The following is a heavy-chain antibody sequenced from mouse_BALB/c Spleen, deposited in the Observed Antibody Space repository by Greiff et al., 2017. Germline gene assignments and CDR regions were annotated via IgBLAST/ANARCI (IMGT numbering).Heavy chain of an antibody. J-gene: IGHJ3*01. V-gene: IGHV2-2*02. CDR3: ARYGSSLAWFAY. CDR1: GFSLTSYG. Sequence: VKVVESGPGLVQPSQSLSITCTVSGFSLTSYGVHWVRQSPGKGLEWLGVIWSGGSTDYNAAFISRLSISKDNSKSQVFFKMNSLQANDTAIYYCARYGSSLAWFAYWGQGTLVTVSA. CDR2: IWSGGST. D-gene: IGHD1-1*01.